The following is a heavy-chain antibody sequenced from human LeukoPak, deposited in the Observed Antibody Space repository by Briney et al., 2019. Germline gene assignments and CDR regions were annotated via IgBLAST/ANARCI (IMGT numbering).Heavy chain of an antibody. V-gene: IGHV3-23*01. Sequence: GGSLRLSCAASGFTFSSSAMSWVRQAPGKGLEWVSTISGSGGSTYYADSVKGRFTISRDNSKNTLHLQMNSLRAEDTAVYYCAKERRFLEWSDYWGQGTLVTVSS. CDR1: GFTFSSSA. D-gene: IGHD3-3*01. J-gene: IGHJ4*02. CDR2: ISGSGGST. CDR3: AKERRFLEWSDY.